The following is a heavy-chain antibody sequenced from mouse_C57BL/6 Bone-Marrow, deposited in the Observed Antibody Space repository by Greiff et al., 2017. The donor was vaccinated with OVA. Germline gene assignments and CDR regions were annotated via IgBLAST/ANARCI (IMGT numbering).Heavy chain of an antibody. CDR2: IYPGSGST. D-gene: IGHD2-2*01. Sequence: QVQLQQPGAELVKPGASVKMSCKASGYTFTSYWITWVKQRPGQGLEWIGDIYPGSGSTNYNEKFKSKATLTVDTSSSTAYMQLSSLTSEDSAVYYCARRVTTPYYFDYWGQGTTLTVSS. CDR3: ARRVTTPYYFDY. J-gene: IGHJ2*01. V-gene: IGHV1-55*01. CDR1: GYTFTSYW.